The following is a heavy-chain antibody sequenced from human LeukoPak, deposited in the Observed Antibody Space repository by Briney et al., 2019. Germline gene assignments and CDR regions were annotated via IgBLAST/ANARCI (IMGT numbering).Heavy chain of an antibody. CDR3: AKGYCSGSSCSLRGYYFDY. CDR1: GFTFSSYA. D-gene: IGHD2-15*01. J-gene: IGHJ4*02. CDR2: ISGSGGST. V-gene: IGHV3-23*01. Sequence: GGSVRLSCAASGFTFSSYAMMWVRQAPGKGLEWVSDISGSGGSTYYADSVKGRFTISRDNSKNTLYLQMNSLRAEDTAVYYCAKGYCSGSSCSLRGYYFDYWGQGTLVTVSS.